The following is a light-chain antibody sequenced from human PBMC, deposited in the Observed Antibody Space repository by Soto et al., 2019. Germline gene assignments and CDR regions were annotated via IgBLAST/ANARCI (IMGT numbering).Light chain of an antibody. Sequence: QSVLTQSPSASASLGASVKLTCTLSSGHSSYAIAWHQQQPEKGPRYLMKVNSDGSHSKGDGIPDRFSGSSSGAERYLTISSLQSEDEADYYCQTWGTGIQGVCGTGTKVTVL. V-gene: IGLV4-69*01. J-gene: IGLJ1*01. CDR3: QTWGTGIQGV. CDR1: SGHSSYA. CDR2: VNSDGSH.